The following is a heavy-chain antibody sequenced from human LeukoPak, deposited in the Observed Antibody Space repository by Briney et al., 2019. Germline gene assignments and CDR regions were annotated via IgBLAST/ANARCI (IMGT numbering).Heavy chain of an antibody. J-gene: IGHJ4*02. CDR3: ARDQVECTGGTCQSRVGFDF. D-gene: IGHD2-8*02. V-gene: IGHV4-31*03. CDR1: GDSISNGVKY. Sequence: PSETLSLTCTVSGDSISNGVKYWSWIRQPPGRGLEWIGYVYYSGRSYYNPSLKSRITMSVDTSKNQFSLNLSSVTAADTAVYYRARDQVECTGGTCQSRVGFDFWGQGTLVTVSS. CDR2: VYYSGRS.